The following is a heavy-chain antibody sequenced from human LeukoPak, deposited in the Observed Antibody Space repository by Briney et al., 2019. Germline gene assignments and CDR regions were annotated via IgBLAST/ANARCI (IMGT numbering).Heavy chain of an antibody. D-gene: IGHD3-9*01. CDR1: GFTLSSYW. V-gene: IGHV3-74*01. CDR3: ARVDYDVSTGYQNYFEF. CDR2: INSDGSST. Sequence: GGSLRLSCTASGFTLSSYWMHWVRQAPGKGLVWVSRINSDGSSTSYADSVKGRFTISRDNAKNSLYLQMNSLRAEDTAVYYCARVDYDVSTGYQNYFEFWGQGTLVTVSS. J-gene: IGHJ4*02.